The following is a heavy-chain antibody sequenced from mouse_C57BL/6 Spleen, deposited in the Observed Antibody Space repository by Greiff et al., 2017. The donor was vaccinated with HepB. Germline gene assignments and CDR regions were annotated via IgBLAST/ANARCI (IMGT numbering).Heavy chain of an antibody. CDR1: GFTFSDYY. CDR3: ARPITTGAMDY. V-gene: IGHV5-12*01. CDR2: ISNGGGST. Sequence: EVHLVESGGGLVQPGGSLKLSCAASGFTFSDYYMYWVRQTPEKRLEWVAYISNGGGSTYYPDTVKGRFTISRDNAKNTLYLQMSRLKSEDTAMYYCARPITTGAMDYWGQGTSVTVSS. D-gene: IGHD1-2*01. J-gene: IGHJ4*01.